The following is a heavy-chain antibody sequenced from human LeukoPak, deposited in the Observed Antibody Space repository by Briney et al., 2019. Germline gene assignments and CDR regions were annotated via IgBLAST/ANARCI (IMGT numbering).Heavy chain of an antibody. CDR3: AREVGT. Sequence: PGRSLRLSCAASGFTFDDYAMHWVRQAPGKGLEWVSGISWNSGSIGYADSVKGRFTISRDNAKNSLYLQMNSLRAEDTAVYYCAREVGTWGQGTLVTVSS. CDR1: GFTFDDYA. V-gene: IGHV3-9*01. J-gene: IGHJ5*02. CDR2: ISWNSGSI. D-gene: IGHD1-26*01.